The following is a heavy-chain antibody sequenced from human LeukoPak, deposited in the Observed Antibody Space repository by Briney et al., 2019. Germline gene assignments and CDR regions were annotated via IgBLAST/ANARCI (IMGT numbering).Heavy chain of an antibody. CDR2: INHSGSA. CDR3: AAYSSSWQQSY. Sequence: SETLSLTCAVYGGSFSDYCWSWIRQSPGRGLEWIGEINHSGSANYNPSLKSRVTISVDTSKNQFSLKLSSVTAADTAVYYCAAYSSSWQQSYWGQGTLVTVSS. D-gene: IGHD6-13*01. J-gene: IGHJ4*02. CDR1: GGSFSDYC. V-gene: IGHV4-34*01.